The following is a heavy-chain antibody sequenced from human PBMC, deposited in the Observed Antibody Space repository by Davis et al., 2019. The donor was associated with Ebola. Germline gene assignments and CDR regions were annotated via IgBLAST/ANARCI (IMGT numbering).Heavy chain of an antibody. CDR2: ISSSSSTI. D-gene: IGHD2-8*02. V-gene: IGHV3-48*02. CDR1: GFTFSSYW. CDR3: ARDLEGTGGI. J-gene: IGHJ4*02. Sequence: GESLKISCAASGFTFSSYWMSWVRQAPGEGLEWVSSISSSSSTIYYADSVKGRFTISRDNAKNSLYLQMNSLRDEDTAVYYCARDLEGTGGIWGQGTLVTVSS.